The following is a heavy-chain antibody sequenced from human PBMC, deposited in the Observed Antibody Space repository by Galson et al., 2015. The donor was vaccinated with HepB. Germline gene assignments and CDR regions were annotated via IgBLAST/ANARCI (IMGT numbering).Heavy chain of an antibody. CDR2: ISYDGSNK. J-gene: IGHJ6*02. Sequence: SLRLSCAASGFTFRSYGMNWVRQAPGKGPEWVAGISYDGSNKYYADSVKGRFTISRDNSKNTLYLQMNSLRAEDTAVYYCAKEALEEWKLLPDDYYYYGMDVWGQGPTVTVSS. D-gene: IGHD1-26*01. V-gene: IGHV3-30*18. CDR1: GFTFRSYG. CDR3: AKEALEEWKLLPDDYYYYGMDV.